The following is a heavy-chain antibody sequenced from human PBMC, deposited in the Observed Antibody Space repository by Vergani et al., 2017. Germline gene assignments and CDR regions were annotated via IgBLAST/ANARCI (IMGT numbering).Heavy chain of an antibody. CDR3: ARRYCSSTSCRGGYFQH. D-gene: IGHD2-2*01. CDR2: MNPNSGNT. V-gene: IGHV1-8*03. CDR1: GYTFTSYD. J-gene: IGHJ1*01. Sequence: QVQLVQSGAEVKKPGASVKVSCKASGYTFTSYDIHWVRQATGQGLEWMGWMNPNSGNTGYAQKFQGRVTITRNTSISTAYMELSSLRSEDTAVYYCARRYCSSTSCRGGYFQHWGQGTLVTVSS.